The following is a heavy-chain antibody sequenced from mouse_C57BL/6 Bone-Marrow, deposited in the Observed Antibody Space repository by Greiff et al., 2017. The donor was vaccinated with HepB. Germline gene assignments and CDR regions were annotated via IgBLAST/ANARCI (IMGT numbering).Heavy chain of an antibody. CDR2: IYPRSGNT. CDR3: ARAYYKGYFDY. CDR1: GYTFTSYD. D-gene: IGHD2-12*01. Sequence: VKLMESGAELARPGASVKLSCKASGYTFTSYDISWVKQRTGQGLEWIGEIYPRSGNTYYNEKFKGKATLTADKSSSTAYMELRSLTSEDSAVYFCARAYYKGYFDYWGQGTTLTVSS. J-gene: IGHJ2*01. V-gene: IGHV1-81*01.